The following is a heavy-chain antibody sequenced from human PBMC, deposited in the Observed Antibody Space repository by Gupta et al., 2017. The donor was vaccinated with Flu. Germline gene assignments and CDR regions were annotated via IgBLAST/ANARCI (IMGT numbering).Heavy chain of an antibody. D-gene: IGHD3-10*01. J-gene: IGHJ6*02. CDR2: ISSSSSST. V-gene: IGHV3-48*01. Sequence: FSYYNMNWVRRAPGKGLEWVSYISSSSSSTHYSDSVKGRVTVSRDNARNSLYLQMNSLRAEDTAVYYCARDRVPTSGMDVWGQGTTVTVSS. CDR3: ARDRVPTSGMDV. CDR1: FSYYN.